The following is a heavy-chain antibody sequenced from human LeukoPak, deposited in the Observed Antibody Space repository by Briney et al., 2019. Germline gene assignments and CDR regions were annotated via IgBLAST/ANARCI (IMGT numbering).Heavy chain of an antibody. CDR1: GFTFSSYA. CDR3: ARSGITMVRGAIESYYYYGMDV. D-gene: IGHD3-10*01. CDR2: ISSSSSTI. J-gene: IGHJ6*02. Sequence: PGGSLRLSCVASGFTFSSYAMSWVRQAPGKGLEWVSYISSSSSTIYYADSVKGRFTISRDNAKNSLYLQMNSLRAEDTAVYYCARSGITMVRGAIESYYYYGMDVWGQGTTVTVSS. V-gene: IGHV3-48*01.